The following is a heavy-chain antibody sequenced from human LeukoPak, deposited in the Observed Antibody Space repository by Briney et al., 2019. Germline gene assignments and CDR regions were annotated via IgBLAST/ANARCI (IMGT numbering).Heavy chain of an antibody. Sequence: KPSETLSLTCTVSGGSISSYYWSWIRQPPGKGLEWIGYIYYSGSTYYNPSLKSRVTISVDTSKNQFSLKLSSVTAADTAVYYCARSGYSSGSGIWGQGTMVTVSS. D-gene: IGHD6-19*01. V-gene: IGHV4-30-4*08. J-gene: IGHJ3*02. CDR2: IYYSGST. CDR1: GGSISSYY. CDR3: ARSGYSSGSGI.